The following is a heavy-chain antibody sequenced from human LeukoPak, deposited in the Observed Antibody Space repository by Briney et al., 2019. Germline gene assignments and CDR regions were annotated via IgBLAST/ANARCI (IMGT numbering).Heavy chain of an antibody. V-gene: IGHV4-4*09. CDR3: AKSYFDYSTYYSYYFNL. CDR1: GGSISSDY. Sequence: PSETLSLTCTVSGGSISSDYWSWIRQPPGRGLEWIGYIYTDGSTNYNPSLKSRVTISVDTSKNQFALKLSSATAADTAVYYCAKSYFDYSTYYSYYFNLWGQGALVTVSS. CDR2: IYTDGST. J-gene: IGHJ4*02. D-gene: IGHD4-11*01.